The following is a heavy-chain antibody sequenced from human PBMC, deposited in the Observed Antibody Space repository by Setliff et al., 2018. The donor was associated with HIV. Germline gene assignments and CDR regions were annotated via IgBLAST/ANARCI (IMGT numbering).Heavy chain of an antibody. J-gene: IGHJ4*02. CDR3: ARSNGALYSSSWYYFDY. Sequence: PSETLSLTCTVSGGSISTYYWSWIRQPPGKGLEWIGSIYFTGSSDNNPSLKSRVTLSVDTSKHQFSLRLSSVTAADTAVYYCARSNGALYSSSWYYFDYWGQGTLVTVS. D-gene: IGHD6-13*01. V-gene: IGHV4-59*01. CDR1: GGSISTYY. CDR2: IYFTGSS.